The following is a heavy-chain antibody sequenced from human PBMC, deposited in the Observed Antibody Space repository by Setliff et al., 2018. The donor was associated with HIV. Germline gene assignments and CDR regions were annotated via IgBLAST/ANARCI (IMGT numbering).Heavy chain of an antibody. D-gene: IGHD2-15*01. Sequence: GASVKVSCKASDYTFTNYGISWVRQAPGQGLEWMGGIIPLFNKSNNAQKFQVRVTITADESTSTAYMELKSLRSEDSAVYYCARDRFCSRGSCYEPNWFDPWGQGTLVTVSS. CDR2: IIPLFNKS. CDR3: ARDRFCSRGSCYEPNWFDP. J-gene: IGHJ5*02. V-gene: IGHV1-69*13. CDR1: DYTFTNYG.